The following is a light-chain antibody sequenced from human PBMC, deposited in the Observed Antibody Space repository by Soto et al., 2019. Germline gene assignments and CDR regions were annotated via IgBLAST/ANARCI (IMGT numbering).Light chain of an antibody. CDR3: QQSYNGPFT. Sequence: DIQMTQSPCSLSASVGDRVTISFRASQSISVYLNWYQQRPGKAPKLLIYDASSLESGVPSRFSGSGSGPEFTLTISSLQPEDFATYYCQQSYNGPFTLGPGTKVDI. CDR2: DAS. CDR1: QSISVY. J-gene: IGKJ3*01. V-gene: IGKV1-39*01.